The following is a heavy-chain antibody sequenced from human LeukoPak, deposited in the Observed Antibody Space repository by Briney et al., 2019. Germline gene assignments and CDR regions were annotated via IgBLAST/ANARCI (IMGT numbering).Heavy chain of an antibody. CDR2: IRSKANSYAT. D-gene: IGHD3-3*01. V-gene: IGHV3-73*01. CDR1: GFTFSGSA. CDR3: TRSTIFGVVSGYYFDY. J-gene: IGHJ4*02. Sequence: GGSLKLSCAASGFTFSGSAMHWVHQASGKGLEWVGRIRSKANSYATAYAASVKGRFTISRDDSKNTAYLQMNSLKTEDTAVYYCTRSTIFGVVSGYYFDYWGQGTLVTVSS.